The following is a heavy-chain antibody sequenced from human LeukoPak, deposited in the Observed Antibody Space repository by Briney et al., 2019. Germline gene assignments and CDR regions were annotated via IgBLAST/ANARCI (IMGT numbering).Heavy chain of an antibody. CDR3: AKDAGITVVRGVIYYFDY. Sequence: GGSLRPSGAPPELPFTIFAINWAPGAPGGGREWVSPICVGGSSTYYADSVKGRITISRDNSKNTLYLQMNSLRAEDTAVYYCAKDAGITVVRGVIYYFDYWGQGALVTVSS. D-gene: IGHD3-10*01. CDR2: ICVGGSST. CDR1: ELPFTIFA. V-gene: IGHV3-23*01. J-gene: IGHJ4*02.